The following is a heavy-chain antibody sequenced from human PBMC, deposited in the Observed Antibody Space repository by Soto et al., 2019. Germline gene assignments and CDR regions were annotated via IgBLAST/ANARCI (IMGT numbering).Heavy chain of an antibody. CDR1: GDSRSSRNW. J-gene: IGHJ2*01. CDR2: IYHNGSP. V-gene: IGHV4-4*02. CDR3: ARGYAAAESGFGL. Sequence: SVTMSLTCTVSGDSRSSRNWWNWIRQPPGKRLEWIGEIYHNGSPTYSPSLRGRATISVDKSNNQVSLRLRSVTAADTAVYSCARGYAAAESGFGLWG. D-gene: IGHD1-1*01.